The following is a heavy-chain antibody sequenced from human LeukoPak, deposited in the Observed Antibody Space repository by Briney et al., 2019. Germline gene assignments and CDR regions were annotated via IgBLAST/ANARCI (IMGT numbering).Heavy chain of an antibody. J-gene: IGHJ3*02. CDR1: GGTFSSYA. V-gene: IGHV1-69*13. Sequence: GASVTVSCKASGGTFSSYAISWVRQAPGQGLEWMGGIIPIFGTANYAQKSQGRVTITADESTSTAYMELSSLRSEDTAVYYCARTLRITIFGVVSLDAFDIWGQGTMVTVSS. D-gene: IGHD3-3*01. CDR3: ARTLRITIFGVVSLDAFDI. CDR2: IIPIFGTA.